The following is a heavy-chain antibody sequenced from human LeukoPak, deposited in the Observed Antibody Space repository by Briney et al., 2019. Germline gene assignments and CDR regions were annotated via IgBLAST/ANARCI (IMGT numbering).Heavy chain of an antibody. V-gene: IGHV3-9*03. CDR1: GFTFDDYA. CDR2: ISWNSGSI. Sequence: GRSLRLSCAASGFTFDDYAMHWVRQAPGKGLEWVSGISWNSGSIGYADSVKGRFTISRDNAKNSLYLQMNSLRPEDMALYYCAKGSSYDSSGYLNYWGQGTPVTVSS. J-gene: IGHJ4*02. CDR3: AKGSSYDSSGYLNY. D-gene: IGHD3-22*01.